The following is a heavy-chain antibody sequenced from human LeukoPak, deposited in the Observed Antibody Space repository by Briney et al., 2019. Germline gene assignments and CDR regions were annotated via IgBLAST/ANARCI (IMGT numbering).Heavy chain of an antibody. D-gene: IGHD3-3*01. J-gene: IGHJ4*02. CDR1: GFTFSEYY. Sequence: GGSLRLSCAASGFTFSEYYMRWVRQAPGKGLEGVSYISSSGSTIYYADSVKGRFTISRDNAKNSLYLQIHSLSAEDTAVYYCSRDPRYDFWSGYYKVGLDYCGQGTLVTVSS. V-gene: IGHV3-11*01. CDR3: SRDPRYDFWSGYYKVGLDY. CDR2: ISSSGSTI.